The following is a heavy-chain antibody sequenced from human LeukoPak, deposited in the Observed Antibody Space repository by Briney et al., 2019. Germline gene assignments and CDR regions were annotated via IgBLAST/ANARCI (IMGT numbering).Heavy chain of an antibody. CDR3: ARLLYGDFDYSDF. D-gene: IGHD4-17*01. Sequence: SETLSLTCAVYGGSVSENYWSWIRKPPGKGLEWVGEINHRGSTNYIPSLKSRVTISLDTSKNKFSLRLSSVTAADTAVYYCARLLYGDFDYSDFWGQGTLVTVSS. J-gene: IGHJ4*02. V-gene: IGHV4-34*01. CDR1: GGSVSENY. CDR2: INHRGST.